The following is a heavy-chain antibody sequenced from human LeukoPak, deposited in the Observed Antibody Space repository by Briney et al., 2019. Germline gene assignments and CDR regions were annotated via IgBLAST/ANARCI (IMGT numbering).Heavy chain of an antibody. CDR3: ARYVETATKIANWFDP. Sequence: ASVKVSCKASGGTFSSYAISWVRQAPGQGLEWMGRIIPILGIANYAQKFQGRVTITADKSTSTAYMELSSLRFEDTAVYYCARYVETATKIANWFDPWGQGTLVTVSS. CDR2: IIPILGIA. V-gene: IGHV1-69*04. J-gene: IGHJ5*02. CDR1: GGTFSSYA. D-gene: IGHD6-25*01.